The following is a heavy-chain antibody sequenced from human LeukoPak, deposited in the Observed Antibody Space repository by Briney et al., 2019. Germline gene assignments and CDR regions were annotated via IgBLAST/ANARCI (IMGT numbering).Heavy chain of an antibody. J-gene: IGHJ3*02. D-gene: IGHD2-21*01. V-gene: IGHV1-18*01. CDR2: ISAYNGNT. CDR1: GYTFTRYG. CDR3: ARHVVVIANNDAFDI. Sequence: GSSVKVCCKASGYTFTRYGISWVRQAPGQGLEWRGWISAYNGNTNYAQKLQGRVTMTTDTSTSTAYTELRSVRSDDTAVYYCARHVVVIANNDAFDIWGQGTMVTVSS.